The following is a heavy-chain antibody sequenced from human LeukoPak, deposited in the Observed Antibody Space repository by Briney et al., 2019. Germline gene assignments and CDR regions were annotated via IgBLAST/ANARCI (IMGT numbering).Heavy chain of an antibody. CDR3: AKTSLSDPSGHYYYMDV. CDR2: ISYDGTYK. Sequence: PGRSLRLSCAASGFTFSSYGMHWVRQAPGKGLEWVAVISYDGTYKYYADSVKARFTISRDNSQNTVSLQLNNLRIEDTALYYCAKTSLSDPSGHYYYMDVWGKGTTVTVSS. CDR1: GFTFSSYG. J-gene: IGHJ6*03. V-gene: IGHV3-30*18. D-gene: IGHD3-3*01.